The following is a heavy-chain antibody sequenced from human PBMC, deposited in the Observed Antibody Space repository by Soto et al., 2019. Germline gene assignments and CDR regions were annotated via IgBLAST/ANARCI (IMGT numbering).Heavy chain of an antibody. CDR3: ARRIAAAGIYVGHH. CDR1: GGSISSSNW. V-gene: IGHV4-4*02. CDR2: IYHSGST. D-gene: IGHD6-13*01. J-gene: IGHJ5*02. Sequence: SETLSLTCAVSGGSISSSNWWSWVRQPPGKGLEWTGEIYHSGSTNYDPSLKSRVTISVDKSKNQFSLKLSSVTAADTAVYYCARRIAAAGIYVGHHWGQGTLVTVSS.